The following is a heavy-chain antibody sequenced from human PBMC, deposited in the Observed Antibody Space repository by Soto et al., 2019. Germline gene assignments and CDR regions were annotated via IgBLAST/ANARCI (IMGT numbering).Heavy chain of an antibody. V-gene: IGHV3-23*01. J-gene: IGHJ4*02. CDR2: ISAAGGTT. CDR3: AKVPRGFAWLLELDYFYY. D-gene: IGHD3-9*01. Sequence: GGSLRLSCAASGFTFDTNGMTWVRQAPGKGLEWVSAISAAGGTTYYADPVKGRFTISRDNSKNMVYLQMNSLRAEDTAVYYCAKVPRGFAWLLELDYFYYWGQGTPVTVSS. CDR1: GFTFDTNG.